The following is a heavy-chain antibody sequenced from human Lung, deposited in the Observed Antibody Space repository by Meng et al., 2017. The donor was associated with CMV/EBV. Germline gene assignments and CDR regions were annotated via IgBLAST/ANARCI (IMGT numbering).Heavy chain of an antibody. CDR3: AREYSSSARRSGAYYYGLDV. CDR2: IDWDDDK. V-gene: IGHV2-70D*14. Sequence: SGPTLVXPTQTLTLTCSFSGFSLSTSGMRVHWIRQPPGKALEWLARIDWDDDKFYSTYLKTRLTISKDTSKNHVVPTMTNMDPVDTATYYFAREYSSSARRSGAYYYGLDVWGQGTTVTVSS. CDR1: GFSLSTSGMR. J-gene: IGHJ6*02. D-gene: IGHD6-6*01.